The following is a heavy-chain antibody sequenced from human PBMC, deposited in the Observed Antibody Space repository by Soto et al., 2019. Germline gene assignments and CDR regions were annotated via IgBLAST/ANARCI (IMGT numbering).Heavy chain of an antibody. CDR2: IYYSGST. J-gene: IGHJ5*02. D-gene: IGHD6-13*01. CDR1: GGSISSGNYY. V-gene: IGHV4-31*03. CDR3: ASLFSHSSRFFDP. Sequence: QVQLQESGPGLVKPSQTLSLTCTVSGGSISSGNYYWSWIRQHPGKGLEWIGYIYYSGSTSYNPSLKSRVTISVDTSKNHFSLKLSSVTAADTAIYYCASLFSHSSRFFDPWGQGTLVTVSS.